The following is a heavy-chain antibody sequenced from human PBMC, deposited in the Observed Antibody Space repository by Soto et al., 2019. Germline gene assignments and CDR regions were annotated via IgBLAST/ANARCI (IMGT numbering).Heavy chain of an antibody. CDR3: VRGYCTTSPCSGDFQF. J-gene: IGHJ1*01. Sequence: SETLSLTCSLYSGSLSGYYWSWIRQPPGKGLEWIGEISPSGTTNYSPSLKSRVSISVDTSKNQFSLNLTSEDTAVYFSVRGYCTTSPCSGDFQFWGQGTLVTVSS. V-gene: IGHV4-34*07. CDR1: SGSLSGYY. CDR2: ISPSGTT. D-gene: IGHD2-15*01.